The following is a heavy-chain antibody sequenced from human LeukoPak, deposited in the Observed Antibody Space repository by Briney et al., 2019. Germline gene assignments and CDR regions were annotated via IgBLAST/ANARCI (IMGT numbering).Heavy chain of an antibody. CDR1: GFTFSSYA. Sequence: PGGSLRLSCAASGFTFSSYATSWVRQAPGKGLEWVGLIRDSGEAFYADFARGRFAISRDESENTLYLQMNSLRVEDTAVYFCARDRAANQDWVEFDPWGQGTPVIVSS. CDR2: IRDSGEA. D-gene: IGHD3/OR15-3a*01. CDR3: ARDRAANQDWVEFDP. J-gene: IGHJ5*02. V-gene: IGHV3-23*01.